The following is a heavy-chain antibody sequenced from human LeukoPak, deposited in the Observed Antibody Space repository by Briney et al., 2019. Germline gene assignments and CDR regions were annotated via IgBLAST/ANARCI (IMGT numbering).Heavy chain of an antibody. V-gene: IGHV1-18*04. CDR1: GYTFTGYY. CDR2: ISAYNGNT. Sequence: ASVKVSCKASGYTFTGYYMHWVRQAPGQGLEWMGWISAYNGNTNYAQKLQGRVTMTTDTSTSTAYMELRSLRSDDTAVYYCARIFSSGYYYHFDYWGQGTLVTVSS. D-gene: IGHD3-22*01. CDR3: ARIFSSGYYYHFDY. J-gene: IGHJ4*02.